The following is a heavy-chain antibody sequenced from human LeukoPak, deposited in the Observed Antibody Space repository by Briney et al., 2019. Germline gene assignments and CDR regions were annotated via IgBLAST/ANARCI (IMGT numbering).Heavy chain of an antibody. J-gene: IGHJ1*01. V-gene: IGHV3-23*01. CDR2: ISGSGGST. CDR3: AKARGAKRPEDFQH. D-gene: IGHD1-1*01. CDR1: GGTFSSYA. Sequence: GASVKVSCKASGGTFSSYAMSWVRQAPGKGLEWVSAISGSGGSTYYADSVKGRFTISRDNSKNTLYLQMNSLRAEDTAVYYCAKARGAKRPEDFQHWGQGTLVTVSS.